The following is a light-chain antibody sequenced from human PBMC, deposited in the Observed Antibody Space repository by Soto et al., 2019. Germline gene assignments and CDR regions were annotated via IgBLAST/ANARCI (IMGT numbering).Light chain of an antibody. V-gene: IGKV1-12*01. CDR3: QQANIFPIT. CDR2: AVS. Sequence: DIQMTQSPSFVSASVGDRVTITCRASQSLIGWLAWYQQKPGEAPKLLIYAVSNLQSGVPSRFSGSGSGTDFTLTISSLQPEDFATYYCQQANIFPITFGGGTKVEIK. CDR1: QSLIGW. J-gene: IGKJ4*01.